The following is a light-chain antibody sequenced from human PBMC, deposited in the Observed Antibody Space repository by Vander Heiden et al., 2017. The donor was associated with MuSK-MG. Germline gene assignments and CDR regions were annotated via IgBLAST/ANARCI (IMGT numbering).Light chain of an antibody. CDR2: AVN. CDR1: SSDVGNHNL. CDR3: CEYAGNTPL. Sequence: QSVLTQPASVSGSPEQSVTISCTAGSSDVGNHNLVSWYQHHPGRAPKFCIYAVNKRPSGVSSRFSGSMSATTASLTISGLQPDDESFYYCCEYAGNTPLFGGGTKVTVL. J-gene: IGLJ2*01. V-gene: IGLV2-23*02.